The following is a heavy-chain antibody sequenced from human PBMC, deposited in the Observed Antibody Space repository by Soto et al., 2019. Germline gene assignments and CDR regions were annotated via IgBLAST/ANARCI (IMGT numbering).Heavy chain of an antibody. D-gene: IGHD2-21*01. J-gene: IGHJ5*02. CDR2: IFYTGST. V-gene: IGHV4-59*01. Sequence: QVQLQESGPGLVRPSETLSLTCTVSGGSISRYFWSWIRQSPGKGLEWIGYIFYTGSTTYNPSLKSRVTISIDTSKNQFSLKLSSLTAADTAVYYCAHFSDLEWVDTWGQGTLVTVSA. CDR3: AHFSDLEWVDT. CDR1: GGSISRYF.